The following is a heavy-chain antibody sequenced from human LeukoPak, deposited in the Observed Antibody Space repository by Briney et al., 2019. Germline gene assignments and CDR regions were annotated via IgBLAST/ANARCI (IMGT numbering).Heavy chain of an antibody. CDR2: INRNGGST. CDR1: GFTFDDYG. J-gene: IGHJ4*02. D-gene: IGHD3-10*01. V-gene: IGHV3-20*04. Sequence: GGSLRLSCAASGFTFDDYGMSWVRQAPGKGLEWVSGINRNGGSTGYADSAKGRVTISRDNAKNSLYLQMNSLRAEDTALYYCVRGFRGGPFDYWGQGTLVTVSS. CDR3: VRGFRGGPFDY.